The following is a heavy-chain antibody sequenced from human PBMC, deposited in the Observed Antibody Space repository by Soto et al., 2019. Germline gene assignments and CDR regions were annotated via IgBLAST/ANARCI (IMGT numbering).Heavy chain of an antibody. CDR2: IYHSGST. D-gene: IGHD3-3*01. Sequence: SETLSLTCAVSGGSISSSNWWSWVRQPPGKGLEWIGEIYHSGSTNYNPSLKSRVTISVDKSKNQFSLKLSSVTAADTAVYYCARGGIYDFWSGYHPTYFDYWGQGTLVTVSS. CDR1: GGSISSSNW. CDR3: ARGGIYDFWSGYHPTYFDY. J-gene: IGHJ4*02. V-gene: IGHV4-4*02.